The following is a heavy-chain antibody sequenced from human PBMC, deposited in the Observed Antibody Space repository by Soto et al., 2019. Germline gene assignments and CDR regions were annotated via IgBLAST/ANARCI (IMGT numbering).Heavy chain of an antibody. J-gene: IGHJ4*01. Sequence: GGSLRLSCATFEFTFSAYCMSWVRQAPGKGLEWVANIRQDGGEKYYVDSVKGRFTISRDNAKNSVYLQMNSLRVEDTAIFYCASEYGDHLKYFDYWGPGTLVTVSS. CDR1: EFTFSAYC. CDR3: ASEYGDHLKYFDY. CDR2: IRQDGGEK. V-gene: IGHV3-7*01. D-gene: IGHD4-17*01.